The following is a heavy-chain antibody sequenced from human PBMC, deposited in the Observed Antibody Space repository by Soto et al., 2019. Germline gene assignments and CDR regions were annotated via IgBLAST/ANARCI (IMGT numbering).Heavy chain of an antibody. D-gene: IGHD3-22*01. V-gene: IGHV4-34*01. CDR2: INHSGST. J-gene: IGHJ4*02. CDR3: ARGGWRGYYDSSGYTFDY. Sequence: PXESLSVPWPVDCGSLSGYYWGWIRQPPGKGLEWIGEINHSGSTNYNPSLKSRVTISVDTSKNQFSLKLSSVTDADTAVYYCARGGWRGYYDSSGYTFDYWGQGTLVTVSS. CDR1: CGSLSGYY.